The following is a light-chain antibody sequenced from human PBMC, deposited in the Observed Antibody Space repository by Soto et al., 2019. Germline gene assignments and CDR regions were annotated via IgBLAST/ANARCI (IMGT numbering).Light chain of an antibody. J-gene: IGKJ4*01. CDR3: QHYNSYSLT. Sequence: DGPMTPSPSTLAASLGNIVTISCRKSQGGTRRGAWYHQKPGKAPKLLIYGASNLESGVPSRFSGSGSGTEITLPISRLQPDDFATYWCQHYNSYSLTFGRGTTVQIK. V-gene: IGKV1-5*01. CDR2: GAS. CDR1: QGGTRR.